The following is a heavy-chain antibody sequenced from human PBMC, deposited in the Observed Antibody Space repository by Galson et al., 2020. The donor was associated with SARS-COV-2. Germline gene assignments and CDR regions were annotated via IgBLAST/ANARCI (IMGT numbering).Heavy chain of an antibody. CDR3: ARDSYDSSGYSTTYGMDV. Sequence: SETLSLTCTVSGGSISSYYWSWIRQPPGKGLEWIGYIYYSGRTNYNPSLKSRVTISVDTSKNQFSLKLSSVTAADTAVYYCARDSYDSSGYSTTYGMDVWGQGTTVTVSS. J-gene: IGHJ6*02. V-gene: IGHV4-59*13. CDR1: GGSISSYY. CDR2: IYYSGRT. D-gene: IGHD3-22*01.